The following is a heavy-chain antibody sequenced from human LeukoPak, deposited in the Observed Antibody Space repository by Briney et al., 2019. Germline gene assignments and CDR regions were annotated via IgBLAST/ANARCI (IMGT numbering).Heavy chain of an antibody. J-gene: IGHJ4*02. CDR3: ARDTYYYDSSGYYRFDY. CDR1: GGSISSYY. V-gene: IGHV4-4*07. CDR2: IYTSGST. D-gene: IGHD3-22*01. Sequence: SETLSLTCTVSGGSISSYYWSWIRQPAGKGLEWIGRIYTSGSTNYNPSLKSRVTMSVDTSKNQFSLELSSVTAADTAVYYCARDTYYYDSSGYYRFDYWGQGTLVTVSS.